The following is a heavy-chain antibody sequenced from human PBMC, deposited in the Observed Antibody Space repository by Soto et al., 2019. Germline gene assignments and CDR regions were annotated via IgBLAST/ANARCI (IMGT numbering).Heavy chain of an antibody. D-gene: IGHD6-19*01. Sequence: GGSPRLSCAASGFTFGTYGMHWVRQAPGKGLEWVASIRHDGTSSHYTDSVKGRFTISRDDSKNTVDLQMSSTRVDDRGVYYCARDSIAVPDVLRGCWGQGTLVTVSS. J-gene: IGHJ4*02. V-gene: IGHV3-30*02. CDR3: ARDSIAVPDVLRGC. CDR1: GFTFGTYG. CDR2: IRHDGTSS.